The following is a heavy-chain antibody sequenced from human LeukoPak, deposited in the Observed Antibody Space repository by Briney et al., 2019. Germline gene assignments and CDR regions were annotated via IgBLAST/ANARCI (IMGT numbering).Heavy chain of an antibody. CDR3: ARGVYIAAAQYGY. CDR1: GGSISSYY. CDR2: IYYSGTT. V-gene: IGHV4-59*01. J-gene: IGHJ4*02. Sequence: SETLSLTCTVSGGSISSYYWSWIRQPSGKGLEWIGYIYYSGTTNYNPSLKSRVTISVDTSKNQSSLKLSSVTAADTAVYYCARGVYIAAAQYGYWGQGTLVTVSS. D-gene: IGHD6-13*01.